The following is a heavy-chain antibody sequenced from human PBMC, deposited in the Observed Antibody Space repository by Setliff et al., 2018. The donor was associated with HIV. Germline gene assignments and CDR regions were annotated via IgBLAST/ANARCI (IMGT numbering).Heavy chain of an antibody. CDR2: IYYHGST. V-gene: IGHV4-39*01. D-gene: IGHD6-13*01. Sequence: PSETLSLTCTVSGGSISSTNYFWGWIRQPPGKGLEWIGTIYYHGSTYYNPSLKSRVTISVDTSKNQFSLKLSSVTAADTAVYYCARHPPHDSTWPYYYYGMDVWGQGTTVTVSS. CDR3: ARHPPHDSTWPYYYYGMDV. J-gene: IGHJ6*02. CDR1: GGSISSTNYF.